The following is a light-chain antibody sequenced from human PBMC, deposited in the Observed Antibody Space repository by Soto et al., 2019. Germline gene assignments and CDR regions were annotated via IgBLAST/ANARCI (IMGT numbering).Light chain of an antibody. J-gene: IGLJ2*01. CDR1: SSDVAAYNF. Sequence: QSVLTQPPSVSGSPGQSITISCTGTSSDVAAYNFVSWYQQHPGEVPKLMIYEVIKRPSGISDRFSGSKAGNTASLAISVLQDEDEAYYYCAAYTHPSTVVFGGGTKLTVL. CDR2: EVI. V-gene: IGLV2-14*03. CDR3: AAYTHPSTVV.